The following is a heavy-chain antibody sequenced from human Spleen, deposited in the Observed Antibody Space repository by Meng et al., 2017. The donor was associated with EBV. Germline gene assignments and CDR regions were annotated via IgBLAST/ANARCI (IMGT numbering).Heavy chain of an antibody. Sequence: LQLQDSGPALGKPSDTLSSTRTVSGGFISSSSYYWGRIRQPPGKGLEWIGSIFHSGSTYYNPSLTSRVTVSVDTSKNQFSLKVSSVTATDTAVYYCTRRGLSNWYFDLWGRGTLVTVSS. CDR3: TRRGLSNWYFDL. CDR1: GGFISSSSYY. V-gene: IGHV4-39*01. CDR2: IFHSGST. D-gene: IGHD2-21*01. J-gene: IGHJ2*01.